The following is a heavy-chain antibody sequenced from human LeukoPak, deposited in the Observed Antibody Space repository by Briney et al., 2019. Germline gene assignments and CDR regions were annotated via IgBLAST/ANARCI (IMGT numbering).Heavy chain of an antibody. J-gene: IGHJ4*02. CDR3: VRESYWGSSGKGFDY. V-gene: IGHV3-48*02. CDR1: GFIFTDYS. CDR2: IDRSSNNI. D-gene: IGHD7-27*01. Sequence: GSLRLSCAASGFIFTDYSMNWVRQAPGKGLEWVSYIDRSSNNIYYPDSVKGRFTISRDNAKNSLYLQMNSLRDEDTAVYYCVRESYWGSSGKGFDYWGQGTLVTVSS.